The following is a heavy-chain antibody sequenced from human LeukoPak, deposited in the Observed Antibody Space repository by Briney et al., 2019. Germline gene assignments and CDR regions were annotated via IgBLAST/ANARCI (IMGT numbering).Heavy chain of an antibody. D-gene: IGHD3-3*01. V-gene: IGHV4-38-2*02. CDR3: ARDTSGYYVSLDF. Sequence: PSETLSLTRAVSGYSISSDDYWAWIRQPPGKGLEWIGGIYHSGSTYYNPSLKSRLTISIDTSKNQFSLKLRSVTAADTAIYYCARDTSGYYVSLDFWGQETLVTVSS. CDR2: IYHSGST. J-gene: IGHJ4*02. CDR1: GYSISSDDY.